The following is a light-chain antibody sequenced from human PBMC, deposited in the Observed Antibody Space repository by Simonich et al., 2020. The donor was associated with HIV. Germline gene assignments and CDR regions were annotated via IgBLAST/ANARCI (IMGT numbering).Light chain of an antibody. CDR1: QSLRGNNGLNY. J-gene: IGKJ3*01. CDR2: LGS. V-gene: IGKV2-28*01. Sequence: IVMTQAPLSLPVTPGEPASISCRSSQSLRGNNGLNYLDWYLQKPGQAPQLLIYLGSNRASGVPDRFSGSGSGTDCTLKISRVEAEDVGVYYCMQALQTPFTFGPGTKVDIK. CDR3: MQALQTPFT.